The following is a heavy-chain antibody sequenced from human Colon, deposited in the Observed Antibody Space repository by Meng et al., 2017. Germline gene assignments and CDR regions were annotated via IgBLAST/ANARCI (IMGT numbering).Heavy chain of an antibody. CDR2: INPNSGGA. J-gene: IGHJ2*01. D-gene: IGHD3-16*01. CDR3: AREGLVGDLRYFDL. Sequence: QAPLVRSGAEGKKPGASVKVSCKASAYTFAGYYMHWVRQAPGQGLEWMGRINPNSGGANYAQKFQGRDTMTRDTSISTAYMELSRLRSDDTAVYYCAREGLVGDLRYFDLWGRGTLVTVSS. V-gene: IGHV1-2*06. CDR1: AYTFAGYY.